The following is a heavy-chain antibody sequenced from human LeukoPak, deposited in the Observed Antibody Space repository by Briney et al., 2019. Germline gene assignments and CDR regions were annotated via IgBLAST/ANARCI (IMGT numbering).Heavy chain of an antibody. Sequence: GGSLRLSCAASGFTFSSYWMSWARQAPGKGLEWVANIKQDGSEKYYVDSVKGRFTISRDNANNSLYLQMNSLRAEDTAVYHCALSRTLDYWGQGTLVTVSS. V-gene: IGHV3-7*03. CDR2: IKQDGSEK. CDR3: ALSRTLDY. J-gene: IGHJ4*02. D-gene: IGHD2-2*01. CDR1: GFTFSSYW.